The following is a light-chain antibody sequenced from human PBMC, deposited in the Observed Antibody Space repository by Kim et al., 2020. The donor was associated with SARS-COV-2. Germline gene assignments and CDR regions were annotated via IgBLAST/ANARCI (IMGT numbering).Light chain of an antibody. CDR1: QDISRY. V-gene: IGKV1-39*01. J-gene: IGKJ1*01. CDR2: TAS. CDR3: QQTYSASPT. Sequence: DIQMTQSPSSLSASVGDRVTITCRASQDISRYLNWYQQKPGKAPKLLIYTASSLQSGVPSRFTGSGSETDFTLTISSLQPEDFANYSCQQTYSASPTFGQETKVDIK.